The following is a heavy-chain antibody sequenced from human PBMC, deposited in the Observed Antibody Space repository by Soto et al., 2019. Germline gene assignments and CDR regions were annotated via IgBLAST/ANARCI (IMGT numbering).Heavy chain of an antibody. CDR2: INHSGST. J-gene: IGHJ6*02. V-gene: IGHV4-34*01. D-gene: IGHD3-16*02. CDR3: ARVARIDSYGMDV. CDR1: GGSFSGYY. Sequence: PSETVSLPCSVYGGSFSGYYWSWIRQPPGKGLEWIGEINHSGSTNYNPSLKSRVTISVDTSKNQFSLKLRSVTAADTAVYYCARVARIDSYGMDVWGQGTTGTVSS.